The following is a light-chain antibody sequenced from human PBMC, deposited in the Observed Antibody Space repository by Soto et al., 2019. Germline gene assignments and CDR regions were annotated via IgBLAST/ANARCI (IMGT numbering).Light chain of an antibody. V-gene: IGLV1-40*01. CDR1: RSNIGAGYD. Sequence: QSVLTQPPSVSGAPGQRVTISCTGSRSNIGAGYDVHWYQQLPRTAPKLHIYGNSNRPSGVPDRFSGSKSGTSASLAITGLQAEDEADYYCQSYDSSLSGYVVFGGGTKLTVL. J-gene: IGLJ2*01. CDR2: GNS. CDR3: QSYDSSLSGYVV.